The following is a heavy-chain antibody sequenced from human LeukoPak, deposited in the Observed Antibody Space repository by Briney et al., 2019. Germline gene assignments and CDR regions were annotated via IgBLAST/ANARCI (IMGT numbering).Heavy chain of an antibody. J-gene: IGHJ5*02. CDR2: IYHSGST. D-gene: IGHD2-15*01. CDR1: GGSISSGGYS. CDR3: ARGGSVAASSWFDP. V-gene: IGHV4-30-2*01. Sequence: RTSQTLSLTCAVSGGSISSGGYSWSWIRQPPGRGLEWIGYIYHSGSTYYHPSLKSRVTISVDRSKNQFSLDLCSVTAADTAVYYCARGGSVAASSWFDPWGQGTLVTVSS.